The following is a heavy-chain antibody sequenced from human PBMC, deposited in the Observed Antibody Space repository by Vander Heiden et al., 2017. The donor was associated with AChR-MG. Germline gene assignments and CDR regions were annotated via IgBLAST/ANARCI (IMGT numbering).Heavy chain of an antibody. CDR2: ISYDGSNK. CDR3: ARDYPPVGAFGVVTPFDY. V-gene: IGHV3-30-3*01. CDR1: GFTFSSYA. Sequence: QVQLVESGGGVVQPGRFLRLSCAASGFTFSSYAMHWVRQAPGKGLEWVAVISYDGSNKYYADSVKGRFTISRDNSKNTLYLQMNSLRAEDTAVYYCARDYPPVGAFGVVTPFDYWGQGTLVTVSS. J-gene: IGHJ4*02. D-gene: IGHD3-3*01.